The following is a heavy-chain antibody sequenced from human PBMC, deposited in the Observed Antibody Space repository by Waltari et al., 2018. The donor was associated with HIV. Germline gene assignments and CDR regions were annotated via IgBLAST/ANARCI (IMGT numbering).Heavy chain of an antibody. V-gene: IGHV1-24*01. D-gene: IGHD3-10*01. J-gene: IGHJ6*02. CDR1: GYTLTELS. Sequence: QVQLVQSGAEVKKPGASVEVSCKVSGYTLTELSMHWVRQAPGKGLEWMGGVETEDGETIYAQKFQGRVTMTEDTSTDTAYMELSSLRSEDTAVYYCATEGISMVRGVYGMDVWGQGTTVTVSS. CDR2: VETEDGET. CDR3: ATEGISMVRGVYGMDV.